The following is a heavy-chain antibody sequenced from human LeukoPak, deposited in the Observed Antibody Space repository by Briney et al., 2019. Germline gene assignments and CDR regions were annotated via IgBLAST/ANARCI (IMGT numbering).Heavy chain of an antibody. J-gene: IGHJ4*02. D-gene: IGHD2-21*02. CDR3: ASVPGGDYYFDY. Sequence: PGGSLRLSCAASGFTFSSYGMHWVRQAPGKGLEWVAVIWYDGSNKYYADSVEGRFTISRDNSKNTLYLQMNSLRAEDTAVYYCASVPGGDYYFDYWGQGTLVTVSS. CDR2: IWYDGSNK. V-gene: IGHV3-33*01. CDR1: GFTFSSYG.